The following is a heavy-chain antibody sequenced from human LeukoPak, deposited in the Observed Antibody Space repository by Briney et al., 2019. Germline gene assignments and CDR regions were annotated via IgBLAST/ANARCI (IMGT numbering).Heavy chain of an antibody. V-gene: IGHV1-69*04. CDR1: GGTFSSYA. J-gene: IGHJ6*02. CDR2: IIPILGIA. Sequence: SVKVSCKASGGTFSSYAISWVRQAPGEGLEWMGRIIPILGIANYAQKFQGRVTITADKSTSTASMELSSLRSEDTAVYYCASRSGIPHHEYYYYGMDVWGQGTTVTVSS. D-gene: IGHD3-10*01. CDR3: ASRSGIPHHEYYYYGMDV.